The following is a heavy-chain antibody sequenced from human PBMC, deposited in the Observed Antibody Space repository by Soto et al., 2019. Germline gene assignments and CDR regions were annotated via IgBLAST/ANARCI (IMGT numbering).Heavy chain of an antibody. J-gene: IGHJ4*02. V-gene: IGHV3-30-3*01. D-gene: IGHD2-21*01. Sequence: PGGSLRLSCAASGFTFSSYAMHWARQAPGKGLEWVAVISYDGSNKYYADSVKGRFTISRDNSKNTLYLQMNSLRAEDTAVYYCARYSLDKALDYWGQGTLVTVSS. CDR3: ARYSLDKALDY. CDR2: ISYDGSNK. CDR1: GFTFSSYA.